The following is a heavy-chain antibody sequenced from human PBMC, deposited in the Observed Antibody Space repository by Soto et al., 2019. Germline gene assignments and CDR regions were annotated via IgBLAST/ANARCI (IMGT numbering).Heavy chain of an antibody. V-gene: IGHV3-66*01. CDR3: ATTAKGYGDNGWYYFDY. J-gene: IGHJ4*02. D-gene: IGHD4-17*01. CDR1: GFTVKNNY. Sequence: GGSLRLSCAVSGFTVKNNYVSWVRQAPGKGPEWVSVLYGNNKTYYADSVKGRFVISGDNSKHTIFLQMNSLTVEDTALYYCATTAKGYGDNGWYYFDYWGQGTQVTVSS. CDR2: LYGNNKT.